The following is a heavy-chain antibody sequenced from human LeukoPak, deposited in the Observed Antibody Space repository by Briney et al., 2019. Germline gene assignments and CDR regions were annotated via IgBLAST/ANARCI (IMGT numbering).Heavy chain of an antibody. V-gene: IGHV3-23*01. CDR2: IRGSGGST. Sequence: PGGSLRLSCAASGFTFSSYAMSWVRQAPGKGLEWVSAIRGSGGSTYYADSVKGRFTISRDNAKNSLYLQMNSLRAEDTAVYYCARDQNYYDSSGYGPVYGMDVWGQGTTVTVSS. J-gene: IGHJ6*02. CDR1: GFTFSSYA. D-gene: IGHD3-22*01. CDR3: ARDQNYYDSSGYGPVYGMDV.